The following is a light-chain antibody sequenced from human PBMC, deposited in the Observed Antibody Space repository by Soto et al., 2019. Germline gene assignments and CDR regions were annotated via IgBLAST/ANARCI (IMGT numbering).Light chain of an antibody. Sequence: EIVLTQSPGTLSLSPGETATLSCRASQTVSSNYLAWYQQRPGRAPRLLCYGASSRATGVPARFIGSGSGRDFTLTITRLEPADFAVYFCQQYGSPPYTFGQGARLEIK. V-gene: IGKV3-20*01. J-gene: IGKJ2*01. CDR2: GAS. CDR3: QQYGSPPYT. CDR1: QTVSSNY.